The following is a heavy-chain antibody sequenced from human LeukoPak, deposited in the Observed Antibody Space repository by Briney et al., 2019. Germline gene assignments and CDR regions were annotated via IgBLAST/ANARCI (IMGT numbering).Heavy chain of an antibody. V-gene: IGHV4-34*01. CDR2: INHSGST. J-gene: IGHJ4*02. CDR3: ARGRYYDSSGYYYDY. CDR1: GLSFSRYY. D-gene: IGHD3-22*01. Sequence: SETLTLTCAASGLSFSRYYWSWIRQPPGKGLKWIAEINHSGSTNYNPSLKSRVTISVDTSKNQFPLKLSSVTAADTAVYYCARGRYYDSSGYYYDYWGQGTLVTVSS.